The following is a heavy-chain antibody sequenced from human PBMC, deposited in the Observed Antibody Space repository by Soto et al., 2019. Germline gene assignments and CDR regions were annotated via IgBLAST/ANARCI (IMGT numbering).Heavy chain of an antibody. CDR3: VRTTGCGNYCSDY. CDR1: GFAFSSYW. J-gene: IGHJ4*02. D-gene: IGHD1-26*01. CDR2: ISGDGYIT. V-gene: IGHV3-74*01. Sequence: GGSLRLSCAASGFAFSSYWMHWVRQAPGKGLMWVSRISGDGYITNYADSVKGRFAVFRENAKNTLYLQMNSLRVEDTAVYYCVRTTGCGNYCSDYRGQGTLVTVSS.